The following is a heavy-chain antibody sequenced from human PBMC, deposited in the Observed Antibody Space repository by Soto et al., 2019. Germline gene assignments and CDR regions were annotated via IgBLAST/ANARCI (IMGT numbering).Heavy chain of an antibody. D-gene: IGHD3-9*01. J-gene: IGHJ3*02. CDR3: ASDTDILTGYYRGQNAFDI. CDR1: GYSFSSYA. CDR2: MNPNSGNT. V-gene: IGHV1-8*02. Sequence: ASVKVSCKASGYSFSSYAIKWVRQATGQGLEWMGWMNPNSGNTGYAQKFQGRVTMTRNTSISTAYMELSSLRSEDTAVYYCASDTDILTGYYRGQNAFDIWGQGTMVTVSS.